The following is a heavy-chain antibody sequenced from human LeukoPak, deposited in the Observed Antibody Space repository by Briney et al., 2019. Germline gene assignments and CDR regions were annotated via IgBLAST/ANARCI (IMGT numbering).Heavy chain of an antibody. V-gene: IGHV3-33*01. CDR1: GFTFSSYG. D-gene: IGHD6-13*01. J-gene: IGHJ4*02. CDR2: IWYDGSNK. CDR3: AGDNWYSSSWRNFDY. Sequence: PGGSLRLSCAASGFTFSSYGMHWVRQAPGKGLEWVAVIWYDGSNKYYADSVKGRFTISRDNSKNTLYLQMNSLRAEDTAVYYCAGDNWYSSSWRNFDYWGQGTLVTVSS.